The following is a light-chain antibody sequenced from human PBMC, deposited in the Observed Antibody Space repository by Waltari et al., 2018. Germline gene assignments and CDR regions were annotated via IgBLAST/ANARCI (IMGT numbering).Light chain of an antibody. V-gene: IGLV2-23*02. CDR3: CSYAGSNTYV. CDR2: EVT. CDR1: SSAVGPYNL. J-gene: IGLJ1*01. Sequence: QSALTQPASVSGSPGQSITISCSGSSSAVGPYNLVYWYQQHPGKVPKLMIYEVTERPSGVSNRFSASKSGNTASLTISGLQAEDEADYYCCSYAGSNTYVFGTGTKVIVL.